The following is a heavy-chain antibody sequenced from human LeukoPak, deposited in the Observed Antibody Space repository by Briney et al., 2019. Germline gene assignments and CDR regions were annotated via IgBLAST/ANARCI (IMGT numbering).Heavy chain of an antibody. V-gene: IGHV1-46*03. Sequence: GASVKVSCKASGYTFTSYYMHWVRQAPGQGLEWMGIINPSGGSTSYAQKFQGRVTMTRDTSTSTVYMELSSLRSEDTAVYYCARKGGDYDFWSAMDVGGKGTTVTVSS. CDR1: GYTFTSYY. CDR3: ARKGGDYDFWSAMDV. J-gene: IGHJ6*04. D-gene: IGHD3-3*01. CDR2: INPSGGST.